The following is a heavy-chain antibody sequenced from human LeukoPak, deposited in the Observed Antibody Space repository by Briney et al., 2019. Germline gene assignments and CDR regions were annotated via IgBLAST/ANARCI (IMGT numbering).Heavy chain of an antibody. CDR2: ISGSGGST. D-gene: IGHD3-10*02. CDR1: GFTFSSHA. Sequence: GGSLRLSCAASGFTFSSHAMSWVRQAPGKGLEWFSAISGSGGSTYYADSVKGRFTISRDKSKSMLFLQLNSLRAEDTALYYCAKDLHYYVAMDVWGQGTTVTVSS. CDR3: AKDLHYYVAMDV. J-gene: IGHJ6*02. V-gene: IGHV3-23*01.